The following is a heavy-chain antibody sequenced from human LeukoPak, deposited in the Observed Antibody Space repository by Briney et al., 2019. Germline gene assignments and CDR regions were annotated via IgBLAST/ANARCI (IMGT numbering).Heavy chain of an antibody. D-gene: IGHD1-26*01. Sequence: QAGGSLRLSCAASGFTFSSYGMHWVRQAPGKGLEWVAFIRYDGSNKYHADSVKGRFTISRDNSKNTLYLQMNSLRAEDTAVYYCARDLGGANWFDPWGQGTLVTVSS. V-gene: IGHV3-30*02. CDR3: ARDLGGANWFDP. J-gene: IGHJ5*02. CDR2: IRYDGSNK. CDR1: GFTFSSYG.